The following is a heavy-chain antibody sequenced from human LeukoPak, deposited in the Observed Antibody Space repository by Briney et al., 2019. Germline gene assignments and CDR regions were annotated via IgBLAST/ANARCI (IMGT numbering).Heavy chain of an antibody. Sequence: GGSLRLSCAASGFTFSSYAMHLVCQAPGKGLEWVAVISYDGSNKYYADSVKGRFTISRDNSKNTLYLQMNSLRAEDTAVYYCAKELVAVARAFDIWGQGTMVTVSS. D-gene: IGHD6-19*01. CDR1: GFTFSSYA. J-gene: IGHJ3*02. CDR3: AKELVAVARAFDI. V-gene: IGHV3-30*04. CDR2: ISYDGSNK.